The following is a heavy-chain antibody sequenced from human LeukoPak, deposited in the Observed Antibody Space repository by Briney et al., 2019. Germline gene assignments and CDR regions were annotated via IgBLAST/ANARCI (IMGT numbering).Heavy chain of an antibody. J-gene: IGHJ4*02. CDR3: AKDRTPNGGSYDY. CDR2: IRYDGGNK. CDR1: GFTFSSYG. D-gene: IGHD1-26*01. Sequence: GGSLRLSCAASGFTFSSYGIYWVRQAPGKGLEWVAFIRYDGGNKYDADSVKGRFTISRDNSKNTLYLQMNSLRAEDTAVYYCAKDRTPNGGSYDYWGQGTLVTVSS. V-gene: IGHV3-30*02.